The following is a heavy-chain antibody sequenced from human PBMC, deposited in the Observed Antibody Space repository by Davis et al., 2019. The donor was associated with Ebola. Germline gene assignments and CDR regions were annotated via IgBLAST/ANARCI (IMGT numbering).Heavy chain of an antibody. Sequence: SVKVSCKASGGTFSSYAISWVRQAPGQGLEWMGGIIPIFGTANYAQKFQGRVTITADESTSTDYMELNSLRSEDTAVYYCARAVVAAIAGVFSPNWFDPWGQGTLVTVSS. CDR1: GGTFSSYA. J-gene: IGHJ5*02. D-gene: IGHD2-15*01. V-gene: IGHV1-69*13. CDR2: IIPIFGTA. CDR3: ARAVVAAIAGVFSPNWFDP.